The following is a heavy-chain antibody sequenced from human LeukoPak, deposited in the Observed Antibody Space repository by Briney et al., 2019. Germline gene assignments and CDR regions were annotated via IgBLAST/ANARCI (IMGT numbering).Heavy chain of an antibody. Sequence: GGSLRLSCAASTFTFSRYAMAWVRQAPGKGLEWVSAISPTGASTYYADSVKGRFTISRDNAKNSLYLQMNSLRAEDTAVYYCASIGYWGQGTLVTVSS. J-gene: IGHJ4*02. CDR3: ASIGY. D-gene: IGHD2-21*01. CDR1: TFTFSRYA. V-gene: IGHV3-23*01. CDR2: ISPTGAST.